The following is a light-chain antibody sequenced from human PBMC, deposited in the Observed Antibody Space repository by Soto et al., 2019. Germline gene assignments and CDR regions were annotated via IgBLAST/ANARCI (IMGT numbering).Light chain of an antibody. CDR3: QQYGSSIT. J-gene: IGKJ5*01. V-gene: IGKV3-20*01. CDR2: GAS. CDR1: QSVSSSY. Sequence: IVLTQSPGILSLSPGERATLSCRASQSVSSSYLAWYQQKPGQAPRLLIYGASSRATGTPDRFSGSGSGTDFTLTISRLEPEDFAVYYRQQYGSSITFGQGTRLEIK.